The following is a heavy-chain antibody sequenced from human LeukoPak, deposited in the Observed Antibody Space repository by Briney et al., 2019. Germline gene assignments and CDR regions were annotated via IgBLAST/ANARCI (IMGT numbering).Heavy chain of an antibody. D-gene: IGHD2-21*01. V-gene: IGHV3-23*01. CDR2: ISGSGDAT. CDR3: AKSDCGSDGCKLLNS. J-gene: IGHJ4*02. CDR1: GFTYGSYA. Sequence: GSLRLSCAASGFTYGSYAMSWVRQAPGKGLEWVSLISGSGDATKTADSVKGRFTISRDNSKNTLYLLMNNLGDEDTAVYFCAKSDCGSDGCKLLNSWGQGTLVTVSS.